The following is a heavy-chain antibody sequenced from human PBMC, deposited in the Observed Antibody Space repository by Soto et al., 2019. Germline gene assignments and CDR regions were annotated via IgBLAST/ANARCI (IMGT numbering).Heavy chain of an antibody. D-gene: IGHD3-3*01. CDR3: ATGVIWIGYFTVDS. Sequence: QVLLVQSGAEVKKPGSSVKISCKASGGSFGNSAINWVRQTPGQGLEWLGGFIPVYRTLNYAQKFQGRVTITADESMGTAYMTLNSLASNDTAVYYCATGVIWIGYFTVDSWGQGTRVTVSS. V-gene: IGHV1-69*01. CDR2: FIPVYRTL. J-gene: IGHJ4*02. CDR1: GGSFGNSA.